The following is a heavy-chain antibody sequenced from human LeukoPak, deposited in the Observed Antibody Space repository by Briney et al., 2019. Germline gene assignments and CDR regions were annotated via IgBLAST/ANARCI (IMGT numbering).Heavy chain of an antibody. V-gene: IGHV3-21*01. J-gene: IGHJ4*02. Sequence: PGGSLRLSCAASGFTFSSYSMNWARQAPEKGLEWVSSISSSSSYIYYADSVKGRFTISRDNAKNSLYLQMNSLRAEDTAVYYCASHGYGGYWGREPWSPSPQ. D-gene: IGHD1-1*01. CDR1: GFTFSSYS. CDR3: ASHGYGGY. CDR2: ISSSSSYI.